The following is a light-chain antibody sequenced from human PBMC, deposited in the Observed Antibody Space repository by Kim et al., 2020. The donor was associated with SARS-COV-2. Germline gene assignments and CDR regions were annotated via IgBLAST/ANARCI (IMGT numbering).Light chain of an antibody. CDR2: TAS. CDR3: QQSFGPPYT. Sequence: SASVGDRVSIPCRASQSISNYVNWYQQKPGKAPKLLIYTASSLQSGVPSRFRGSGSGTDFTLTISSLQPEDFATYFCQQSFGPPYTFGQGTKLEI. CDR1: QSISNY. J-gene: IGKJ2*01. V-gene: IGKV1-39*01.